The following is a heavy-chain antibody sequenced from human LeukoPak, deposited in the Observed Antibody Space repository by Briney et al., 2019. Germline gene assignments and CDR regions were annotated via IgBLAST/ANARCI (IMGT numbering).Heavy chain of an antibody. J-gene: IGHJ4*02. D-gene: IGHD5-12*01. CDR3: ASDSGYDFRSPGDY. CDR1: GFTFSSYA. CDR2: ISYDGSNK. Sequence: GGSLRLSCAASGFTFSSYAMHWGRQAPGKGLEWVAVISYDGSNKYYADSVKGRFTISRDNSKNTLYLQMNSLRAEDTAVYYCASDSGYDFRSPGDYWGQGTLVTVSS. V-gene: IGHV3-30*04.